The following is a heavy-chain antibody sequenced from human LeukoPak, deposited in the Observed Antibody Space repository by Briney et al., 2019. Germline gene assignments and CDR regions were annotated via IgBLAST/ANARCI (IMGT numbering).Heavy chain of an antibody. CDR3: AREGYDFRSGYYSYYYYMDV. CDR1: GGSIGSSY. Sequence: SETLSLTCTVSGGSIGSSYWSWIRQPAGKGLEWIGRIYTSGSTYYNPSLKSRVTMSVDTSKNQFSLKLSSVTAADTAVYYCAREGYDFRSGYYSYYYYMDVWGKGTTVTVSS. V-gene: IGHV4-4*07. D-gene: IGHD3-3*01. J-gene: IGHJ6*03. CDR2: IYTSGST.